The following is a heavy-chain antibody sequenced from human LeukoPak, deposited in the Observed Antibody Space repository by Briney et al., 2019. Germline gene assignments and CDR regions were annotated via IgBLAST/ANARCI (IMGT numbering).Heavy chain of an antibody. Sequence: PGGSLRLSCAASGFTFSSYGMHWVRQAPGKGLEWVSVIWCDGGNKYYADSVKGRFTISRDNSKKKLYLQMNRLRAEDTAVYYCARALEWLSPFDYWPQETLVTVSS. D-gene: IGHD3-3*01. CDR3: ARALEWLSPFDY. CDR2: IWCDGGNK. J-gene: IGHJ4*02. CDR1: GFTFSSYG. V-gene: IGHV3-33*01.